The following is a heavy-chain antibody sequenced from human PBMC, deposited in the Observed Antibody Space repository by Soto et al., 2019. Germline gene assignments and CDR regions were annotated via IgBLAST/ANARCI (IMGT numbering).Heavy chain of an antibody. CDR3: AREYCSSTSCYYFEY. CDR1: GGSISSGGYY. CDR2: IYYSGST. Sequence: PSETLSLTCTVSGGSISSGGYYWSWIRQHPGKGLEWIGYIYYSGSTYYNPSLKSRVTISVDTSKNQFSLKLSSVTAADTAVYYCAREYCSSTSCYYFEYWGQGTLVTVSS. J-gene: IGHJ4*02. V-gene: IGHV4-31*03. D-gene: IGHD2-2*01.